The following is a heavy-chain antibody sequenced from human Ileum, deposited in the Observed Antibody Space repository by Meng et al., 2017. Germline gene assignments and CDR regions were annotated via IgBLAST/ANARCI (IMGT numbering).Heavy chain of an antibody. J-gene: IGHJ4*02. CDR3: TRAGSFRHDY. CDR1: GSTVSDYW. CDR2: INGDGSTT. D-gene: IGHD2-15*01. Sequence: VEAGSILFLPVGSLRLFCSDSGSTVSDYWMHWVRQTPGKGLVWVSRINGDGSTTTYADSVKGRFTISRDNAESTLYLQMNSLRVDDTAVYYCTRAGSFRHDYWGQGALVTVSS. V-gene: IGHV3-74*02.